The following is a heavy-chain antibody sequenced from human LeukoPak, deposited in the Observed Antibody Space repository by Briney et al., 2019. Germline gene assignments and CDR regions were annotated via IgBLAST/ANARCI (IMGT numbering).Heavy chain of an antibody. CDR1: GFTFSSYA. J-gene: IGHJ4*02. CDR3: ARDGEQWLVLPLPMRIDY. D-gene: IGHD6-19*01. CDR2: ILYDGSNK. V-gene: IGHV3-30*04. Sequence: GGSLRLSCAASGFTFSSYAMHWVRQAPGKGLEWVAVILYDGSNKYYADSVKGRFTTSRDNSKNTLYLQMNSLRAEDTAVYYCARDGEQWLVLPLPMRIDYWGQGTLVTVSS.